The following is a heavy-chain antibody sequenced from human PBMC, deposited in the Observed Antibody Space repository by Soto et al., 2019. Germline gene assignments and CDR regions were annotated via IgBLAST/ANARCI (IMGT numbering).Heavy chain of an antibody. V-gene: IGHV3-23*01. J-gene: IGHJ4*02. D-gene: IGHD1-26*01. CDR1: GFTFSSYA. Sequence: GGSLRLSCAASGFTFSSYAMGWVRQGPGKGLEWVAVVSIGGSTHYADSVRGRFTISRDNSKNTLSLQMNSLTAEDTAVYFCARRRGASGHFDYWGQGALVTVSS. CDR3: ARRRGASGHFDY. CDR2: VSIGGST.